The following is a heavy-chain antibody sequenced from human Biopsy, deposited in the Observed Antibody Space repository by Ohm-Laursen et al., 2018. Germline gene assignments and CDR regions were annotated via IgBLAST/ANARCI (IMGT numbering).Heavy chain of an antibody. J-gene: IGHJ4*02. V-gene: IGHV3-9*01. Sequence: SLRLSCTASGFTFNDYAMHWVRQAPGKGLEWVSGISWNSNNIVYADSVKGRFTISRDNARNSLYLQIKSLRTENTAFYYCAKDAFADLRGPSGWYGVDYWGQGTMVTVSS. CDR3: AKDAFADLRGPSGWYGVDY. CDR2: ISWNSNNI. CDR1: GFTFNDYA. D-gene: IGHD6-19*01.